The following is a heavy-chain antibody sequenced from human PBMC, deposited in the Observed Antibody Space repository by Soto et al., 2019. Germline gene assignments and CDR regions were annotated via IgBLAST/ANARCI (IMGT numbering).Heavy chain of an antibody. Sequence: SETLSLTCAVYGGSFSGYYWSWIRQPPGKGLEWIGEINHSGSTNYNPSLKSRVTISVDTSKNQFSLKLSSVTAADTAVYYCAMTDLDYYYGMDVWGQGTTVTVSS. V-gene: IGHV4-34*01. J-gene: IGHJ6*02. CDR3: AMTDLDYYYGMDV. CDR2: INHSGST. CDR1: GGSFSGYY.